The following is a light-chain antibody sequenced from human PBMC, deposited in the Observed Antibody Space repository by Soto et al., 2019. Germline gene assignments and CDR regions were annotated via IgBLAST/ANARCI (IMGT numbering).Light chain of an antibody. CDR2: EVN. V-gene: IGLV2-8*01. CDR3: NSFAGGTHVV. CDR1: SNDVGGYNY. J-gene: IGLJ2*01. Sequence: QSALTQPPSASGSPGQSVTITCTGTSNDVGGYNYVSWYQQHPGKAPKLMIYEVNKRPSGVPDRFSGSKSGNTASLTVSGLQADDEADYYCNSFAGGTHVVFGGGTQLTVL.